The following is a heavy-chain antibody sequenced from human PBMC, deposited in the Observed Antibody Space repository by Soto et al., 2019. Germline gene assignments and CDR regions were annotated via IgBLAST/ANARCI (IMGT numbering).Heavy chain of an antibody. Sequence: EVQLVECGGGLVQPGWSLRLSCAASGFTVSSDYMTWVRQAPGKGLEWVSVISRGGSAYYADSVKGRFTISRDNSKNTLYLQMNSLRAEDTAVYYCARDTFGGAYDFWHGGQGTLVTVSS. CDR2: ISRGGSA. J-gene: IGHJ4*02. CDR1: GFTVSSDY. D-gene: IGHD3-3*01. CDR3: ARDTFGGAYDFWH. V-gene: IGHV3-66*01.